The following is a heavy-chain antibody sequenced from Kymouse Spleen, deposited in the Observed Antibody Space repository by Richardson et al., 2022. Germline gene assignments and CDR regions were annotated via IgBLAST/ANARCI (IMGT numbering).Heavy chain of an antibody. CDR1: GFTFSSYW. J-gene: IGHJ5*02. Sequence: EVQLVESGGGLVQPGGSLRLSCAASGFTFSSYWMHWVRQAPGKGLVWVSRINSDGSSTSYADSVKGRFTISRDNAKNTLYLQMNSLRAEDTAVYYCAREEWVAARLNWFDPWGQGTLVTVSS. CDR2: INSDGSST. V-gene: IGHV3-74*01. D-gene: IGHD6-6*01. CDR3: AREEWVAARLNWFDP.